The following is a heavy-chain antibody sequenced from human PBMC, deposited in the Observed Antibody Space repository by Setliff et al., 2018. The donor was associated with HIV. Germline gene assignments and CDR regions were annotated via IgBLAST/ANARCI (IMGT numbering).Heavy chain of an antibody. CDR3: ASFFGDYGY. Sequence: GGSLRLSCAASGFSFSIYEMNWVRQAPGKGLEWLSYISSSSGTILYVDSVQGRFTISRDNARNSLFLQMNSLRVEDTAVYYCASFFGDYGYWGHGTQVTVSS. V-gene: IGHV3-48*03. D-gene: IGHD3-10*01. J-gene: IGHJ4*01. CDR1: GFSFSIYE. CDR2: ISSSSGTI.